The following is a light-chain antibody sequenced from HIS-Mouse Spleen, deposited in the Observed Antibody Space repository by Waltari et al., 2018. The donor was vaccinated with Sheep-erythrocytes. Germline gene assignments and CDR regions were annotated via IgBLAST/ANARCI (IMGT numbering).Light chain of an antibody. V-gene: IGLV2-23*01. CDR2: EGS. Sequence: QSALTQPASVSVSPGQSITISCTGTSSDVGSYNLVSGYQQHPGKAPKLMIYEGSKRPSGVSNRFSGSKSGNTASLTISGLQAEDEADYYCCSYAGSSTPWVFGGGTKLTVL. CDR3: CSYAGSSTPWV. J-gene: IGLJ3*02. CDR1: SSDVGSYNL.